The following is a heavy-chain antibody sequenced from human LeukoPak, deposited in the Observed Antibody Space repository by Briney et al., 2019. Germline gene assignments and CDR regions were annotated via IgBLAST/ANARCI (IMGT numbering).Heavy chain of an antibody. D-gene: IGHD3-22*01. CDR2: INPNSGGT. V-gene: IGHV1-2*02. CDR1: GYTFTGYY. J-gene: IGHJ4*02. Sequence: ASVKVSCKASGYTFTGYYMHWVRQAPGQGLEWMGWINPNSGGTNYAQKFQGRVTMTRDTSISTAYMELSRLRSDDTAVYYCARDRYYDSSDGQFDYWGQGTLVTVSS. CDR3: ARDRYYDSSDGQFDY.